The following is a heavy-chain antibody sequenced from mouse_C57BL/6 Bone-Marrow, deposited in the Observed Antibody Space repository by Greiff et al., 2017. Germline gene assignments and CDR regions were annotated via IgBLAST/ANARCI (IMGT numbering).Heavy chain of an antibody. CDR3: ARVGDGYFLYARDY. CDR1: GFTFSSYA. CDR2: ISDGGSYT. J-gene: IGHJ4*01. V-gene: IGHV5-4*03. D-gene: IGHD2-3*01. Sequence: EVKLVESGGGLVKPGGSLKLSCAASGFTFSSYAMSWVRQTPEKRLEWVATISDGGSYTYYPDNVKGRFTISRDNAKNNLYLQMSHLKSEDTAMYYCARVGDGYFLYARDYWGQGTSVTVSS.